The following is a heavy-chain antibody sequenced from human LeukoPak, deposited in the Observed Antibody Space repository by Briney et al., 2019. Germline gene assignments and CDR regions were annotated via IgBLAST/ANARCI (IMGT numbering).Heavy chain of an antibody. Sequence: GGSLRLSCAASGFIFSNYAMSWVRQAPGKGPEWVSAVNGSGDTTYYADSVKGRFTISRDNSKNTMYLEMNSLRAEDTAVYYCAKRIAARLYYYYMDVWGKGTTVTVSS. CDR2: VNGSGDTT. J-gene: IGHJ6*03. CDR1: GFIFSNYA. CDR3: AKRIAARLYYYYMDV. D-gene: IGHD6-6*01. V-gene: IGHV3-23*01.